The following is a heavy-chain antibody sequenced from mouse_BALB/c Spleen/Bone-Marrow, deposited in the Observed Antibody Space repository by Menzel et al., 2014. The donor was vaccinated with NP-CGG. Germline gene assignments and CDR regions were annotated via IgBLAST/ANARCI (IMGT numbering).Heavy chain of an antibody. CDR1: GFTFSSYA. Sequence: EVHLVESGGGLVKPGGSLKLSCAASGFTFSSYAMSWVRQTPEKRLEWVASISSGGSTYYPDSVKGRFTISRDNARNILYLQMSSLRSEDTAMYYCARGGFHGLDYWGQGTTLTVSS. J-gene: IGHJ2*01. CDR2: ISSGGST. V-gene: IGHV5-6-5*01. CDR3: ARGGFHGLDY.